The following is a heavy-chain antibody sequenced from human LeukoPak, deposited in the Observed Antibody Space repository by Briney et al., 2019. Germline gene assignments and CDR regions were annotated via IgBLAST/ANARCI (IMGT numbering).Heavy chain of an antibody. D-gene: IGHD4-23*01. CDR2: IYSSGST. V-gene: IGHV4-4*07. CDR3: ARGGKATVVTM. Sequence: SETLSLTCTVSGGSINSYYWSWIWQPAGKGLEWIGRIYSSGSTNYNPSLKSRVSMSVDTSKNQFSLKLTSVTAADTAVYYCARGGKATVVTMWGQGILVTVSS. CDR1: GGSINSYY. J-gene: IGHJ4*02.